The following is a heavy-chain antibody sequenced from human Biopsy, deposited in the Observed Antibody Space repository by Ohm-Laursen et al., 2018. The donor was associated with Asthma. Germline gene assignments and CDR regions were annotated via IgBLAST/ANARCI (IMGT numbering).Heavy chain of an antibody. CDR1: GFAVSRDH. D-gene: IGHD3-22*01. CDR2: IYSGGTS. Sequence: GSLTLSCAASGFAVSRDHMFWVRQAPGKGLERVSVIYSGGTSHTADSVRGRFTISRDYSKNTLYLQMHSLTAEDTAVYYCARGDSSNWSHYYFDYWGQGTLVTVSS. J-gene: IGHJ4*02. V-gene: IGHV3-53*01. CDR3: ARGDSSNWSHYYFDY.